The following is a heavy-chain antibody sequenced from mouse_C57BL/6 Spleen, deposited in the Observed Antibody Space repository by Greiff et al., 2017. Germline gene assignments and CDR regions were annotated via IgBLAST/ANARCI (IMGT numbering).Heavy chain of an antibody. V-gene: IGHV1-15*01. CDR3: TISWAYYFDY. CDR1: GYTFTDYE. Sequence: QVQLQQSGAELVRPGASVTLSCKASGYTFTDYELHWVKQAPVHGLEWIGAIDPETGGTAYNQKFKGKAILTADNSSSTAYMELRSLTSEDSAVYYCTISWAYYFDYWGQGTTLTVSS. CDR2: IDPETGGT. J-gene: IGHJ2*01. D-gene: IGHD3-1*01.